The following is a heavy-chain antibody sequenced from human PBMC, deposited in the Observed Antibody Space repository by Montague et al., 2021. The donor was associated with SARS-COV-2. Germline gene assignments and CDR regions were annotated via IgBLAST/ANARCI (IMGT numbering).Heavy chain of an antibody. J-gene: IGHJ6*02. Sequence: SETLSLTCTVSGGSFSGYYWSWIRQPPGKGPEWIGEINHSGSTNYNPSLQSRVTISVDTSKNQFSLKLSSVTAADTAVYYCARRSWHLVVVTAIRDGHYGMDAWGQGTTVTVSS. CDR2: INHSGST. D-gene: IGHD2-21*02. CDR3: ARRSWHLVVVTAIRDGHYGMDA. V-gene: IGHV4-34*01. CDR1: GGSFSGYY.